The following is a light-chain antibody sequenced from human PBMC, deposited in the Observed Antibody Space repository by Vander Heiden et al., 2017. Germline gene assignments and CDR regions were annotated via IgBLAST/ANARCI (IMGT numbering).Light chain of an antibody. CDR1: SSDIGNNY. CDR3: GTWDRSRWV. V-gene: IGLV1-51*01. J-gene: IGLJ3*02. Sequence: QSVLTQPPSVSAAPGQKVTISCSGSSSDIGNNYVSWYQQLPGTAPKLLIYDNNNRPSGIPDRFSGSKSGTSASLGITGLQTGDEADYYCGTWDRSRWVFGGGTKLTVL. CDR2: DNN.